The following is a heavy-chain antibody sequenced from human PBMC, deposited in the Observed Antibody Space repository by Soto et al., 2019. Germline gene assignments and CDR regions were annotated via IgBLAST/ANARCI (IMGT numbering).Heavy chain of an antibody. D-gene: IGHD1-26*01. CDR2: ISGYNGNA. V-gene: IGHV1-18*01. J-gene: IGHJ4*02. CDR3: ATASGSYRPLNY. Sequence: QVPLVQSGAEVKKPGASVKVSCKASGYTFTSQRIAWVRQAPGQGLEWMGWISGYNGNANCAQKFQDRVNLTTDTSTTTAYMELRRLTSDDTAVYFCATASGSYRPLNYWGQGTLVTVSS. CDR1: GYTFTSQR.